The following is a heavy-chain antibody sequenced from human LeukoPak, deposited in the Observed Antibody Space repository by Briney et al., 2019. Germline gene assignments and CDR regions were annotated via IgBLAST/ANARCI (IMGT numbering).Heavy chain of an antibody. Sequence: SETLSLTCTVSGYSISSGYYWGWIRQPPGKGLEWIGEIYHSGSTNYNPSLKSRVTISVDKSKNQFSLKLSSVAAADTAVYYCARVGHIDYGDYVRRPAFDIWGQGTMVTVSS. J-gene: IGHJ3*02. CDR1: GYSISSGYY. V-gene: IGHV4-38-2*02. CDR3: ARVGHIDYGDYVRRPAFDI. D-gene: IGHD4-17*01. CDR2: IYHSGST.